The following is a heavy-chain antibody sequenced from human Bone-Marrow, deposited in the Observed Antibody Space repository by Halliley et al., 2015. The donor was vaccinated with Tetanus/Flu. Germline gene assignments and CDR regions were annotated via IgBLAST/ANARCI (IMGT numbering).Heavy chain of an antibody. V-gene: IGHV4-31*02. CDR2: IWESGSP. D-gene: IGHD3-10*01. CDR3: ARDWPRRDSYALDV. J-gene: IGHJ6*02. Sequence: GYIWESGSPFFNPSLKSRVSISLDTSGSQLSLKLSSLSVADTAVYYCARDWPRRDSYALDVWGQGITVPVSS.